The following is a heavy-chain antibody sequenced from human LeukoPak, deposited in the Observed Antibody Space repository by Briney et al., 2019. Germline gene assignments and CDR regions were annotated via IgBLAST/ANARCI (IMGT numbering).Heavy chain of an antibody. J-gene: IGHJ4*02. CDR3: ARVRLADERAWAY. V-gene: IGHV1-2*02. CDR2: ITPKSGDT. D-gene: IGHD3-3*02. CDR1: GYTFSDFY. Sequence: ASVKVSCKASGYTFSDFYIHWVRQAPGQGLEYAGWITPKSGDTYSPQRFQGRVTMTRDVSISTAYMELSSLRSDDTAVYFCARVRLADERAWAYWGQGTLVTVSS.